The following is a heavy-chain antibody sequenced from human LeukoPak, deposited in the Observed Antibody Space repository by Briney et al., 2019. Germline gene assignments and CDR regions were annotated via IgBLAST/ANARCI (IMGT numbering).Heavy chain of an antibody. CDR2: INPNSGGT. V-gene: IGHV1-2*02. D-gene: IGHD3-22*01. CDR1: GYTFTGYY. CDR3: ARGPYDSSGDPHY. Sequence: ASVKVSCKASGYTFTGYYMHWVRQAPGQGLEWMGWINPNSGGTNYAQKFQGRVTMTRDTSISTADMELSRLRSDDTAVYYCARGPYDSSGDPHYWGQGTLVTVSS. J-gene: IGHJ4*02.